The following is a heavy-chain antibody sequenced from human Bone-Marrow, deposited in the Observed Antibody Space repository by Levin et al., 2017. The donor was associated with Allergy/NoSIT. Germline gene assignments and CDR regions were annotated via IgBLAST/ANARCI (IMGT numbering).Heavy chain of an antibody. J-gene: IGHJ4*02. Sequence: PSETLSLTCTVSGGSISSSGHYWDWVRQPPGKGLEWLGSMYYSGSTYYNPSLKSRVTISIDTSKNQFSLKLSSVTAADTAVYYCARLVVVTSNNYFDYWGQGTLVTVSS. CDR3: ARLVVVTSNNYFDY. V-gene: IGHV4-39*07. CDR1: GGSISSSGHY. CDR2: MYYSGST. D-gene: IGHD2-21*02.